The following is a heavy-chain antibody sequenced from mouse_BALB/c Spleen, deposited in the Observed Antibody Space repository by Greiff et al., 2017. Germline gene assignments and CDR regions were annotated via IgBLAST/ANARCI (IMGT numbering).Heavy chain of an antibody. CDR2: IRSKSNNYAT. D-gene: IGHD2-12*01. CDR3: VRDYDGGFDY. CDR1: GFTFNTYA. Sequence: EAGGGLVQPKGSLKLSCAASGFTFNTYAMNWVRQAPGKGLEWVARIRSKSNNYATYYADSVKDRFTISRDDSQSMLYLQMNNLKTEDTAMYYCVRDYDGGFDYWGQGTTLTVSS. J-gene: IGHJ2*01. V-gene: IGHV10-1*02.